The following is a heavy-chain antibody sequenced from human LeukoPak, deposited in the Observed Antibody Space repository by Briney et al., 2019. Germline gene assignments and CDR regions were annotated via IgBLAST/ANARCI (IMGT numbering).Heavy chain of an antibody. CDR3: ARGRGYGLYYYYYGMDV. J-gene: IGHJ6*02. V-gene: IGHV4-4*07. Sequence: SETLSLTCTVSGGSISSYYWSWIRQPAGKGLEWIGRIYTSGSTNYNPSLKSRVTMSVDTSKNQFSLKLSSVTAADTVVYYCARGRGYGLYYYYYGMDVWGQGTTVTVSS. CDR1: GGSISSYY. D-gene: IGHD5-18*01. CDR2: IYTSGST.